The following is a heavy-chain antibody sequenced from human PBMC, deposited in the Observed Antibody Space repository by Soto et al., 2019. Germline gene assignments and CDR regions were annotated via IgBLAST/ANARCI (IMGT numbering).Heavy chain of an antibody. J-gene: IGHJ4*02. D-gene: IGHD6-19*01. CDR3: ARASGHVSGWYHDY. Sequence: QVQLVQSGAEVRKPGSSVKVSCKASGGTFSSDAVSWVRQAPGQGLEWMGGLIPILGTTHYAQKFQGRVTITADESTNTAYMELSSLRSDDTAVYYCARASGHVSGWYHDYWGQGTRVTVSS. CDR2: LIPILGTT. V-gene: IGHV1-69*01. CDR1: GGTFSSDA.